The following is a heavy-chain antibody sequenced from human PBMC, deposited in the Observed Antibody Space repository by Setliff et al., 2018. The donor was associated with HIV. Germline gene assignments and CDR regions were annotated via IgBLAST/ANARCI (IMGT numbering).Heavy chain of an antibody. CDR3: VRGYGSAWNSWFDA. D-gene: IGHD1-1*01. CDR2: LNPSEDTT. Sequence: ASVKVSCKASGYTFTTYYIHWVRQAPGQGLEWMGILNPSEDTTSFAQKFQGRVTMTRDTSTSTVYMDLSSLRADDTAVYYCVRGYGSAWNSWFDAWGQGTRVTVS. CDR1: GYTFTTYY. J-gene: IGHJ5*02. V-gene: IGHV1-46*01.